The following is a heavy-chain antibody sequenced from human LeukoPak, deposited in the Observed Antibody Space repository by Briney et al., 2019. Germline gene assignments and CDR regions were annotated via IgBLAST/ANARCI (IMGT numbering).Heavy chain of an antibody. CDR2: IDTSGDT. CDR3: ARSLSGGSHYYYYMDV. CDR1: GASIRACY. V-gene: IGHV4-4*07. Sequence: SETLSLTCTVSGASIRACYWSWIRQPAGRGLEWIGRIDTSGDTNYNASLKSRVTMSVDTSKNQFSLKLSSVTAADTAVYYCARSLSGGSHYYYYMDVWGKGTTVSVSS. D-gene: IGHD2-15*01. J-gene: IGHJ6*03.